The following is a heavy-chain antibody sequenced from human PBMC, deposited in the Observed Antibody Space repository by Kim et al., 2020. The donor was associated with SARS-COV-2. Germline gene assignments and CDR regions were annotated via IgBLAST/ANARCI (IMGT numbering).Heavy chain of an antibody. Sequence: GGSLRLSCAASGFTFSSYWMSWVRQAPWKGLEWVANIKQDGSEKYYVDSVKGRFTISRDNAKNSLYLQMNSLRAEDTAVYYCARGRMVYAIESAYYFYGMDVWGQGTTVTVSS. D-gene: IGHD2-8*01. CDR1: GFTFSSYW. CDR3: ARGRMVYAIESAYYFYGMDV. J-gene: IGHJ6*02. V-gene: IGHV3-7*01. CDR2: IKQDGSEK.